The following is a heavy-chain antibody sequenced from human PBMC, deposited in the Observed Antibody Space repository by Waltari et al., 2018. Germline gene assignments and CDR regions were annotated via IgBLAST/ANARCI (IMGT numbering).Heavy chain of an antibody. J-gene: IGHJ4*02. CDR2: GSAYNGDT. D-gene: IGHD5-18*01. CDR3: ARGAPGIPPPIFDY. V-gene: IGHV1-18*01. CDR1: GYTFSNYG. Sequence: QVQLVQSGTEVKKPGASVKVSCKASGYTFSNYGISWVRQAPGQGLEWMGRGSAYNGDTKSEQKIQDRVRLTTDPSTSTAYMELRSLRSDDTAVYYCARGAPGIPPPIFDYWGQGTLVTVSS.